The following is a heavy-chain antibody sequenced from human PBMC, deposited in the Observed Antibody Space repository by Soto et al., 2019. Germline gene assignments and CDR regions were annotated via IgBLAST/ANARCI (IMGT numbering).Heavy chain of an antibody. CDR1: GGTFSSYA. D-gene: IGHD4-17*01. Sequence: QVQLVQSGAEVKKPGSSVKVSCKASGGTFSSYAISWVRQAPGQGLEWMGGIIPIFGTANYAQKYQGRGTITADESTSAAYMDLSSLRSEDTAVYYCATPYQPTTVTSYYYHFSMDVWGQGTTVTV. J-gene: IGHJ6*02. CDR2: IIPIFGTA. CDR3: ATPYQPTTVTSYYYHFSMDV. V-gene: IGHV1-69*01.